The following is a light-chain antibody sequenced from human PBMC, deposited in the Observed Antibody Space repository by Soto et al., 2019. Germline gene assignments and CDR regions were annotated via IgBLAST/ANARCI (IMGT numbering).Light chain of an antibody. J-gene: IGLJ3*02. V-gene: IGLV3-1*01. Sequence: SSELTQPPSVSVSPGQTASITCSGDKLGNKYTCWYQQKPGQSPLLVIYEDAKRPSGIPERFSGSSSGNTATLTISETQAMDEADYYCQAWDSDTVVFGGGTKVTVL. CDR3: QAWDSDTVV. CDR2: EDA. CDR1: KLGNKY.